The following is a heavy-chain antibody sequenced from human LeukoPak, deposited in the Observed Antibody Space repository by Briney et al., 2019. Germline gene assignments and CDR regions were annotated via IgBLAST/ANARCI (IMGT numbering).Heavy chain of an antibody. V-gene: IGHV1-69*05. Sequence: SVKVSCKASGGAFNSYAINWVRQAPGQGLEWMGGIAPIFGTANYAQKFQGRVTMTRDTSTSTVYMELSSLRSDDTAVYYCARGPRITLVRGGQWYFYMDVWGKGTTVTVSS. CDR1: GGAFNSYA. D-gene: IGHD3-10*01. CDR3: ARGPRITLVRGGQWYFYMDV. CDR2: IAPIFGTA. J-gene: IGHJ6*03.